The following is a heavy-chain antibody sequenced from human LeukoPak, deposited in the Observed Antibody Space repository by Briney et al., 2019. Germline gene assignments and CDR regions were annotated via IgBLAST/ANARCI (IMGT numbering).Heavy chain of an antibody. CDR2: IERGGST. CDR3: ARGGLAGSSWSWFDP. D-gene: IGHD6-13*01. J-gene: IGHJ5*02. Sequence: SETLSLTCAVYGGSFSDYFWSWIRQPPGKGLEWIGEIERGGSTVYSPTLETIVTMSLDPSKLQFSLRLTSVTAADTAVYFCARGGLAGSSWSWFDPSGQGTLVTASS. V-gene: IGHV4-34*01. CDR1: GGSFSDYF.